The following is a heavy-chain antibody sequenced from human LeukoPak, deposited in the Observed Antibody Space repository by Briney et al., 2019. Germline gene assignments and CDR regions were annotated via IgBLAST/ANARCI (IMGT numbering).Heavy chain of an antibody. CDR2: ISYDGSNK. V-gene: IGHV3-30*01. D-gene: IGHD5-24*01. CDR3: AREDSMWWDGYNPPQH. J-gene: IGHJ1*01. Sequence: GGSLRLSCAASGFTFSSYAMHWVRQAPGKGLEWVAVISYDGSNKYYADSVKGRFTISRDNSKNTLYLQMNSLRAEDTAVYYCAREDSMWWDGYNPPQHWGQGILVTISS. CDR1: GFTFSSYA.